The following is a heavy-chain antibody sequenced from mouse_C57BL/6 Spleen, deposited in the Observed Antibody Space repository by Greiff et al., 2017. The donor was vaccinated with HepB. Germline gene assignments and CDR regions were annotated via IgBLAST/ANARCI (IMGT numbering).Heavy chain of an antibody. V-gene: IGHV1-15*01. J-gene: IGHJ3*01. D-gene: IGHD2-1*01. CDR2: IDPETGGT. CDR3: TRSYGNYDWFAY. Sequence: VQLQQSGAELVRPGASVTLSCKASGYTFTDYEMHWVKQTPVHGLEWIGAIDPETGGTAYNQKFKGKAILTADKSSSTAYMELRSLTSEDSAVYYCTRSYGNYDWFAYWGQGTLVTVSA. CDR1: GYTFTDYE.